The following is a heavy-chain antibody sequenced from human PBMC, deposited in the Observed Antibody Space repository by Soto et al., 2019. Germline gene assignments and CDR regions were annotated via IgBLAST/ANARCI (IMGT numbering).Heavy chain of an antibody. CDR3: ARHGSASGWFFVDP. CDR2: VSYSGST. D-gene: IGHD6-19*01. V-gene: IGHV4-59*08. Sequence: SETLSLTCSLSGGAIGGYYWSWIRQPPGKALEWIGYVSYSGSTDYHPSLKSRVSISIDTSKNQFSLKMISVTAADTAVYYCARHGSASGWFFVDPWGQGALVTVSS. CDR1: GGAIGGYY. J-gene: IGHJ5*02.